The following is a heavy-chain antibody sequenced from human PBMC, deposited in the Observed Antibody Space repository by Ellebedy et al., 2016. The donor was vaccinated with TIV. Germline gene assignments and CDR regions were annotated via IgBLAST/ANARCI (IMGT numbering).Heavy chain of an antibody. Sequence: SETLSLTXTVSGGSISSYYWSWIRQPPGKGLEWIGYIYYSGSTNYNPSLKSRVTISVDTSKNQFSLKLSSVTAADTAAYYCARLGQWPDYWGQGTLVTVSS. D-gene: IGHD6-19*01. V-gene: IGHV4-59*08. CDR3: ARLGQWPDY. CDR1: GGSISSYY. J-gene: IGHJ4*02. CDR2: IYYSGST.